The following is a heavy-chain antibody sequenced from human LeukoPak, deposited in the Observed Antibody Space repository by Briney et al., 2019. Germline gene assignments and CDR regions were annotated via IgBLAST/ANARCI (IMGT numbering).Heavy chain of an antibody. CDR3: ARAAGRKSSSGYFDY. J-gene: IGHJ4*02. CDR1: GGSISSYY. V-gene: IGHV4-59*01. CDR2: IYYSWST. Sequence: SGTLSLTCTVSGGSISSYYWSWIRQPPGKGLEWIGYIYYSWSTNYNPSLKSRVTISVDTSKNQFSLKLSSVTAADTAVYYCARAAGRKSSSGYFDYWAREPWSPSPQ. D-gene: IGHD6-19*01.